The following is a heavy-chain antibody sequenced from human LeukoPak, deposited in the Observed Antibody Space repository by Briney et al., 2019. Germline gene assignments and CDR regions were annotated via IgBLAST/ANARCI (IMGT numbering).Heavy chain of an antibody. Sequence: AGSLRLSCAASGYTFSSSWMNWVRQSPGKGLEWVANIKQGGSEKYYVDSVKRRFTIHRDYPKNALYLQMNTLRAEDTAVYYCASLDYWGQGTLVTVSS. J-gene: IGHJ4*02. V-gene: IGHV3-7*01. CDR2: IKQGGSEK. CDR1: GYTFSSSW. CDR3: ASLDY.